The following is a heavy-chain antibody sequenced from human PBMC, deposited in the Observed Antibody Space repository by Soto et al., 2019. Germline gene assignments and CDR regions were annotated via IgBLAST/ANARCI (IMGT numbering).Heavy chain of an antibody. CDR2: ISYSGST. CDR1: GGSISSYY. V-gene: IGHV4-59*01. Sequence: SETLSLTCTVSGGSISSYYWNWIRQPPGRGLEWIGYISYSGSTSYNPSLKSRVTISVDTSKNQFSLNLSSVTAADTAVYYCATDGGLSCGGDCRVDGFDIWGQGTMVTV. J-gene: IGHJ3*02. CDR3: ATDGGLSCGGDCRVDGFDI. D-gene: IGHD2-21*02.